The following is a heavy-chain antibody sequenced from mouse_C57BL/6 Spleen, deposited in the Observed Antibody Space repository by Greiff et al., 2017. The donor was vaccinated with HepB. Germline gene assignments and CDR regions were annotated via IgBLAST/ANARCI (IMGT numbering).Heavy chain of an antibody. CDR2: IDPSDSYT. J-gene: IGHJ1*03. Sequence: QVQLQQPGAELVMPGASVKLSCKASGYTFTSYWMHWVKQRPGQGLEWIGEIDPSDSYTNYNQKFKGKSTLTVDKSSSTAYMQLSSLTSEDSAVYYCARNYGSSSPWYFDVWGTVTTVTVSS. CDR3: ARNYGSSSPWYFDV. D-gene: IGHD1-1*01. CDR1: GYTFTSYW. V-gene: IGHV1-69*01.